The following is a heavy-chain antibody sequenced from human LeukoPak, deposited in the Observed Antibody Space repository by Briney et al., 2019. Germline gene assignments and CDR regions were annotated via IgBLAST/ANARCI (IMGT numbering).Heavy chain of an antibody. V-gene: IGHV3-9*01. Sequence: GGSLRLSCAASGFTFSGSWMTWVRQAPGRGLEWVSGISWNSGSIGYADSVKGRFTISRDNAKNSLYLQMNSLRAEDTALYYCAKGRPGTYSSSWYYFDYWGQGTLVTVSS. D-gene: IGHD6-13*01. CDR3: AKGRPGTYSSSWYYFDY. J-gene: IGHJ4*02. CDR2: ISWNSGSI. CDR1: GFTFSGSW.